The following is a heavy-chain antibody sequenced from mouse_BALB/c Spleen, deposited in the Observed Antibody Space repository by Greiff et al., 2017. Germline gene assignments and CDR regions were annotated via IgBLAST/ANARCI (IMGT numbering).Heavy chain of an antibody. CDR3: ARVIEDYYAMDY. CDR2: ISDGGSYT. Sequence: EVQRVESGGGLVKPGGSLKLSCAASGFTFSDYYMYWVRQTPEKRLEWVATISDGGSYTYYPDSVKGRFTISRDNAKNNLYLQMSSLKSEDTAMYYCARVIEDYYAMDYWGQGTSVTVSS. J-gene: IGHJ4*01. V-gene: IGHV5-4*02. CDR1: GFTFSDYY.